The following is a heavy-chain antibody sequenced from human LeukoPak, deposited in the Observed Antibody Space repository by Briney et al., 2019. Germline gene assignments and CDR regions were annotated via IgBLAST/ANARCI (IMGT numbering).Heavy chain of an antibody. Sequence: GGSLRLSCAASGFTFSDFYMTWIRQAPGKGLECLSYISPTGSDISYADSVKGRFTISRDNAKNSLYLQMNGLRDDDTAVYYCTRDPRLTDYWGQGTLVTVSS. CDR1: GFTFSDFY. CDR2: ISPTGSDI. CDR3: TRDPRLTDY. J-gene: IGHJ4*02. V-gene: IGHV3-11*04.